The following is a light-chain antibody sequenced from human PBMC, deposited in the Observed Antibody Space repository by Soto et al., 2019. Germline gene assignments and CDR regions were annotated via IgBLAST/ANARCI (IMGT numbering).Light chain of an antibody. Sequence: EIVMTQSPVTLSVSPGERAALSCRASQSVGSNFAWYQQRPGQAPRVLIYGTSTRATGVPARFSGSGSGTDFTLTISSLQSADFAVYYCQQYNNWPYTFGQGTRLEIK. CDR1: QSVGSN. J-gene: IGKJ2*01. V-gene: IGKV3-15*01. CDR3: QQYNNWPYT. CDR2: GTS.